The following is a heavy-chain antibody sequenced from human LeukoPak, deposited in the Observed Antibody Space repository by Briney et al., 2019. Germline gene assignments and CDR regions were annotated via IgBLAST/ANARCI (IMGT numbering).Heavy chain of an antibody. CDR3: AREGVEGGAYYFDY. Sequence: ASVKVSCKASGYTFTGYYMHWVRQAPGQGLEWMGIINPSGGSTTYAQKFQGRVTMTRDMSTSTVYMELSSLRSEDTAVYYCAREGVEGGAYYFDYWGQGTLVTVSS. CDR2: INPSGGST. CDR1: GYTFTGYY. V-gene: IGHV1-46*01. J-gene: IGHJ4*02. D-gene: IGHD1-1*01.